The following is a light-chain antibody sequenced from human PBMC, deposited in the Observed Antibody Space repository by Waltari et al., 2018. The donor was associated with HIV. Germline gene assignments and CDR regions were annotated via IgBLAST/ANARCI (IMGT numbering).Light chain of an antibody. J-gene: IGLJ1*01. CDR2: EVS. Sequence: QPALTQPPSVSGSPGQSVTISCTGTSSDVGSYHRFSWYQQFPGTPPKLMIYEVSNRPSGVPDRFSGSKSGNTASLTISGLQAEDEADYYCNSYTSSDSFVFGTGTKVNVL. CDR3: NSYTSSDSFV. CDR1: SSDVGSYHR. V-gene: IGLV2-18*02.